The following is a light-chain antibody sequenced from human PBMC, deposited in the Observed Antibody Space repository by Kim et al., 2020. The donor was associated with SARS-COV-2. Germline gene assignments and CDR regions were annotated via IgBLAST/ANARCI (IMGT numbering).Light chain of an antibody. CDR3: QQYDSAPFT. CDR1: QDIRNY. CDR2: AAS. Sequence: DIQMTQSPSSLSASVGDRVTITCRASQDIRNYLAWYQQKPGKVPQFLIYAASALHSGVPSRFSGSDSGTEFTLTITSLQPEDVATYYCQQYDSAPFTFGPGTRVDIK. J-gene: IGKJ3*01. V-gene: IGKV1-27*01.